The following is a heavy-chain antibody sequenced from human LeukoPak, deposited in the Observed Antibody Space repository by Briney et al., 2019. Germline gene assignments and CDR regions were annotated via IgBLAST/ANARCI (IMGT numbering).Heavy chain of an antibody. J-gene: IGHJ5*02. D-gene: IGHD3-22*01. V-gene: IGHV1-18*01. CDR1: GYTFTSNG. Sequence: ASVKVSCKASGYTFTSNGISWVRQAPGQGLEWMGWLSVNNGNTNYAQKFGGRVTMTTVTSTSTAYMELRSLKSDDTAVYYCARVGGWLLTRYNWFDPWGQGTLVTVSS. CDR3: ARVGGWLLTRYNWFDP. CDR2: LSVNNGNT.